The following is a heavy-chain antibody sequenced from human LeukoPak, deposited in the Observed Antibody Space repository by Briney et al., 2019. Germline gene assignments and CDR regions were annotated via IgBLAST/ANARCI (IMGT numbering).Heavy chain of an antibody. Sequence: ASVKVSCKASGYTFTGYYMHWVRQAPGQGLEWMGRINPNSGGTNYAQKFQGRVTMTTDESTSTAYMELSSLRSEDTAVYYCARVVVVAANYYFDYWGQGTLVTVSS. V-gene: IGHV1-2*06. CDR3: ARVVVVAANYYFDY. J-gene: IGHJ4*02. CDR1: GYTFTGYY. CDR2: INPNSGGT. D-gene: IGHD2-15*01.